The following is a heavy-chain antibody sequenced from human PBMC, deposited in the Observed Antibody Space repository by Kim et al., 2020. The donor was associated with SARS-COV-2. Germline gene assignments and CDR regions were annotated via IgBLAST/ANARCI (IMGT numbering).Heavy chain of an antibody. Sequence: ASVKVSCKASGYTFSNFYMHWVRQAPGQGLEWMGFIYPVGPTTGYTQKFQGRVTLTSDTSTNTVYLDLSSLRSDDTAVYYCVRDTSGSIYDHDFWGQGTLVTVTA. CDR1: GYTFSNFY. CDR2: IYPVGPTT. J-gene: IGHJ4*02. V-gene: IGHV1-46*01. D-gene: IGHD1-26*01. CDR3: VRDTSGSIYDHDF.